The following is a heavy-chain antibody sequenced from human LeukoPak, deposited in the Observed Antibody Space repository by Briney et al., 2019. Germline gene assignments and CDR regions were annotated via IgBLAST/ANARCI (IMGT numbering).Heavy chain of an antibody. D-gene: IGHD6-13*01. CDR1: GGSFSSNTYY. Sequence: SETLSLICTVSGGSFSSNTYYWAWIRQPPGKGLEWIGNIYYSGSTYYNPSLKSRVTISVDTSSNQFSLKLTSVTAADTAVYYCARRGVYSGSWFDYWGQGTLVTVSS. V-gene: IGHV4-39*01. CDR3: ARRGVYSGSWFDY. J-gene: IGHJ4*02. CDR2: IYYSGST.